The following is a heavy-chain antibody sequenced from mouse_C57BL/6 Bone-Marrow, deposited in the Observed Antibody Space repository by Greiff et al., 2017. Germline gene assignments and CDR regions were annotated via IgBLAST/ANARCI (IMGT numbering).Heavy chain of an antibody. V-gene: IGHV1-55*01. CDR1: GYTFTSYW. CDR3: ARYCDYDEVDY. CDR2: IYPGSGST. J-gene: IGHJ2*01. Sequence: QVQLQQPGAELVKPGASVKMSCKASGYTFTSYWITWVKQRPGQGLEWIGDIYPGSGSTNYNEKFKSKATLTVDTSASTAYMQLSSLTSEDSAVYYCARYCDYDEVDYWGQGTTLTVSS. D-gene: IGHD2-4*01.